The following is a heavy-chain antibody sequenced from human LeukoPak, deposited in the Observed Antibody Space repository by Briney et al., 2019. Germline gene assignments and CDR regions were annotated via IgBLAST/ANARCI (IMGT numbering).Heavy chain of an antibody. CDR3: AKGSEWELQISFDY. CDR1: GFTFRTYG. J-gene: IGHJ4*02. D-gene: IGHD1-26*01. Sequence: GGSLRLSCAASGFTFRTYGMNWVRQAPGKGLEWISYINSNSDTVHYSNSVEGRFTISRDNAKNSLYLQMNSLRAEDTAMYYCAKGSEWELQISFDYWGQGTLVTVSS. CDR2: INSNSDTV. V-gene: IGHV3-48*04.